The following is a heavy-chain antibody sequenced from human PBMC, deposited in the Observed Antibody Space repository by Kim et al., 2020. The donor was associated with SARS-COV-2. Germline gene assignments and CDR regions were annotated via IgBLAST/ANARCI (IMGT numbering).Heavy chain of an antibody. CDR2: IRGGGAVT. V-gene: IGHV3-23*01. Sequence: GGSLRLSCAASGFTFSNYAMSWVRQAPGKGLEWVSYIRGGGAVTHYAGSVKGRCTISRDNFKNTLYLQVNSLRAEDTAVYYCAKCHSEWGNDAFDIWGRGTMVTVSS. D-gene: IGHD3-16*01. J-gene: IGHJ3*02. CDR3: AKCHSEWGNDAFDI. CDR1: GFTFSNYA.